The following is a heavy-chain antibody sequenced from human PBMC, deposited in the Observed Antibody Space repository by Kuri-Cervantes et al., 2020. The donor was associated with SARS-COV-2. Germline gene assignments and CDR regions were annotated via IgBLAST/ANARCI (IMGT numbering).Heavy chain of an antibody. J-gene: IGHJ4*02. CDR1: GGSISSGGYY. Sequence: GSLRLSCTVSGGSISSGGYYWGWIRQPPGKGLEFIGTIYYDGRTYYNTSLKSRVTISVDTSKNRLSLKLSSVTAADTAVYYCARHDYWGQGTLVTVSS. CDR3: ARHDY. CDR2: IYYDGRT. V-gene: IGHV4-39*01.